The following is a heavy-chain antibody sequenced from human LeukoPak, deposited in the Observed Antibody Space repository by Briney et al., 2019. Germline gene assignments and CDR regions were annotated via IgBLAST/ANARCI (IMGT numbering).Heavy chain of an antibody. V-gene: IGHV3-7*03. CDR3: ARDLTAGYYYDSSGYYLGY. CDR2: IKQDGSEK. J-gene: IGHJ4*02. CDR1: GFTFSSYW. Sequence: GGSLRLSCAASGFTFSSYWMSWVRQAPGKGLEWVANIKQDGSEKYYVDSVKGRFTISRDSAKNSLYLQMNSLRAEDTAVYYCARDLTAGYYYDSSGYYLGYWGQGTLVTVSS. D-gene: IGHD3-22*01.